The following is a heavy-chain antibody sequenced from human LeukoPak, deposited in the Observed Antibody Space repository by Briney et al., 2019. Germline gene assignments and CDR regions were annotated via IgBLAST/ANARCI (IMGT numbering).Heavy chain of an antibody. CDR1: GGFISSSSYY. Sequence: KASETLSLTCTVSGGFISSSSYYWGWIRQPPGKGLEWIGSIYYSGSTYYNPSLKSRVTISVDTSKNQFSLKLSSVTAADTAVYYCARLGGITMVRGVIFDYWGQGTLVTVSS. CDR2: IYYSGST. J-gene: IGHJ4*02. D-gene: IGHD3-10*01. CDR3: ARLGGITMVRGVIFDY. V-gene: IGHV4-39*01.